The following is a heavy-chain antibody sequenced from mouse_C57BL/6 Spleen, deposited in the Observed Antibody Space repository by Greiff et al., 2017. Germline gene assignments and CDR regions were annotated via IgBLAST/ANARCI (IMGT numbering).Heavy chain of an antibody. D-gene: IGHD4-1*01. CDR2: INPSTGGT. J-gene: IGHJ4*01. CDR3: ARNWDGGAMDY. Sequence: EVQLQQSGPELVKPGASVKISCKASGYSFTGYYMNWVKQSPEKSLEWIGEINPSTGGTTYNQKFKAKATLTVDKSSSTAYMQLKSLTSEDSAVDDCARNWDGGAMDYWGQGTSVTVSS. CDR1: GYSFTGYY. V-gene: IGHV1-42*01.